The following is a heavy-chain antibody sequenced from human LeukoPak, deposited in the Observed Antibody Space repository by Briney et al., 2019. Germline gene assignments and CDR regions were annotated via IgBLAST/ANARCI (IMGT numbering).Heavy chain of an antibody. V-gene: IGHV3-53*01. D-gene: IGHD3-10*01. J-gene: IGHJ4*02. CDR2: IYSGGST. CDR1: GFTFSSYA. CDR3: ATSSPNFGSGSYYQY. Sequence: GGSLRLSCAASGFTFSSYAMSWVRQAPGKGLEWVSLIYSGGSTYYADSVKGRVTISRDKSKNTLYLQMNSLRAEDTAMYYCATSSPNFGSGSYYQYWGQGTLVTVSS.